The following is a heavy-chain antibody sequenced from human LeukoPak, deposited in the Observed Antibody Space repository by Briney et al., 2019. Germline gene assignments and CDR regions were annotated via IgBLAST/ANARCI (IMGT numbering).Heavy chain of an antibody. CDR2: ISSSSSYT. D-gene: IGHD1-26*01. J-gene: IGHJ4*02. CDR3: ARDEQSGSYPGGFDY. Sequence: GGSLRLSCAASGFTFSTNDMSWVRQAPGKGLEWVSYISSSSSYTNYADSVKGRFTISRDNAKNSLYLQMNSLRAEDTAVYYCARDEQSGSYPGGFDYWGQGTLVTVSS. V-gene: IGHV3-11*05. CDR1: GFTFSTND.